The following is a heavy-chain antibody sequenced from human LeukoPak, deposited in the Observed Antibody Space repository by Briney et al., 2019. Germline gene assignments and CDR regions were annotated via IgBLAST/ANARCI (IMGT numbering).Heavy chain of an antibody. Sequence: GSLRLSCAASGFTFDYYGMTWVRQAPGKGLEWVSGINCNGGSTSYADSVKGRFTISRDNAKNSLYLQMNSLRAEDTALYYCARRGSGSYFDYWGQGTLVTVSS. V-gene: IGHV3-20*04. D-gene: IGHD3-10*01. CDR3: ARRGSGSYFDY. CDR1: GFTFDYYG. CDR2: INCNGGST. J-gene: IGHJ4*02.